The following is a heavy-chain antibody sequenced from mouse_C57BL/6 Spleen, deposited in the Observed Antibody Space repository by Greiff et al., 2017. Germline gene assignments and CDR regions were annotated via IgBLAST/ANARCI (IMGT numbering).Heavy chain of an antibody. CDR1: GYTFTDYY. D-gene: IGHD1-1*01. CDR2: INPNNGGT. Sequence: EVQLQQSGPELVKPGASVKISCKASGYTFTDYYMNWVKQSHGKSLEWIGDINPNNGGTSYNQKFKGKATLTVDKSSSTAYMELRSLTSEDSAVYYCAREETTVVARAMDYWGQGTSVTVSS. V-gene: IGHV1-26*01. J-gene: IGHJ4*01. CDR3: AREETTVVARAMDY.